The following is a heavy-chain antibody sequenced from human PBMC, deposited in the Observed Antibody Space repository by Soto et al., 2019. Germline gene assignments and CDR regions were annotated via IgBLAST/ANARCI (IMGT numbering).Heavy chain of an antibody. D-gene: IGHD5-12*01. CDR2: INAGNGNT. CDR3: ARDGGTITPGAFDI. CDR1: GYTFTSYA. V-gene: IGHV1-3*01. J-gene: IGHJ3*02. Sequence: ASVKVSCKASGYTFTSYAMHWVRQAPGQRLEWMGWINAGNGNTKYSQKFQGRVTITRDTSASTAYMELSSLRSEDTAVYYCARDGGTITPGAFDIWGQGTMVTVS.